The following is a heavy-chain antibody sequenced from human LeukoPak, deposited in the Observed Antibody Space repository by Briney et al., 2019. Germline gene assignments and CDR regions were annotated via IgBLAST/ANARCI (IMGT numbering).Heavy chain of an antibody. CDR2: IRYDGSNK. D-gene: IGHD2-2*01. CDR1: GFTSSSYD. V-gene: IGHV3-30*02. CDR3: AKSLPAATNFFDY. J-gene: IGHJ4*02. Sequence: GGSLRLSCAASGFTSSSYDMHWVRQAPGKGLEWVAFIRYDGSNKYYADSVKGRFTISRDNSKNTLYLQMNSLRAEDTTVYYCAKSLPAATNFFDYWGQGTLVTVSS.